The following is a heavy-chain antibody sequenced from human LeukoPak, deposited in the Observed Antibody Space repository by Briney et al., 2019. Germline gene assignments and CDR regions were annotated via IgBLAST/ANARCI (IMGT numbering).Heavy chain of an antibody. CDR2: IKQDGSEK. V-gene: IGHV3-7*01. CDR1: GFTFRNYW. CDR3: ARVRSTHDY. Sequence: GGSLRLSCAASGFTFRNYWMGWVRQAPGKGLEWVANIKQDGSEKYHVDSVKGRFTISRDNAKNSLYLQMNSLRAEDTAVYYCARVRSTHDYWGQGTLVTVSS. J-gene: IGHJ4*02. D-gene: IGHD2/OR15-2a*01.